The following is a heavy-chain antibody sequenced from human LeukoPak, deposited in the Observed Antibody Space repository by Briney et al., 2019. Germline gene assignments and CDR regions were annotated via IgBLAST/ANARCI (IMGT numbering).Heavy chain of an antibody. D-gene: IGHD3-22*01. J-gene: IGHJ4*02. V-gene: IGHV4-61*02. Sequence: SETLSLTCTVSGGSISSGSYYWSWIRQPAGKGLEWIGRIYNIGSTNYNPSLKSRVTISADTSKNQFSLKLSSVTAADTAVYYCVRDQGSSGYYIDYWGQGTLVTVSS. CDR2: IYNIGST. CDR1: GGSISSGSYY. CDR3: VRDQGSSGYYIDY.